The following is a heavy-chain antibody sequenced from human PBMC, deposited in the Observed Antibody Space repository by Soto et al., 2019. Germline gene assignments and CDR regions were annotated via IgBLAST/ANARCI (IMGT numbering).Heavy chain of an antibody. CDR1: GYSLTSYW. J-gene: IGHJ6*02. CDR3: AGGAVTSPYYYYGMAV. D-gene: IGHD4-17*01. CDR2: IYPGDSDT. V-gene: IGHV5-51*01. Sequence: GESLKISCKGSGYSLTSYWIGWVRQMHGKGLEWMGIIYPGDSDTRYSPSFQGQVTISADKSISTAYLQWSSLKAWDTAMYYCAGGAVTSPYYYYGMAVWGQGTTVTVSS.